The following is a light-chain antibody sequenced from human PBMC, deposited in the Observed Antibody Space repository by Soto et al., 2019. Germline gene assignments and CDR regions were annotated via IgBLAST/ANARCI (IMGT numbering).Light chain of an antibody. CDR1: QIITNR. J-gene: IGKJ1*01. Sequence: DIQMTQSPSTLSASVGDRVTITCRASQIITNRLAWYQQKPGKAPKVLIYDASNLESGVPSRFSGSRSGTEFILTISSLQPDDFATYNCQHYGGMWTFGQGTKVDIK. V-gene: IGKV1-5*01. CDR2: DAS. CDR3: QHYGGMWT.